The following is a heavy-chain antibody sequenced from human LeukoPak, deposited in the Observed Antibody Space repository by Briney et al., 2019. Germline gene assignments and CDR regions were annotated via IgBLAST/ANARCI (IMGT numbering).Heavy chain of an antibody. Sequence: GESLKISCKGSGYSFTSYWIGWVRQMPGKGLERMGIIYPGDSDTRYSPSFQGQVTISADKSISTAYLQWSSLKASDTAMYYCARNGGYDFWSGYPYNWFDPWGQGTLVTVSS. V-gene: IGHV5-51*01. D-gene: IGHD3-3*01. CDR1: GYSFTSYW. CDR2: IYPGDSDT. J-gene: IGHJ5*02. CDR3: ARNGGYDFWSGYPYNWFDP.